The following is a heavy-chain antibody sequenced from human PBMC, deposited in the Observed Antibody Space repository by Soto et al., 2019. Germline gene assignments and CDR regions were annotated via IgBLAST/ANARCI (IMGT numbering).Heavy chain of an antibody. CDR2: ISGSGGST. CDR1: GFTFSSYA. Sequence: EVQLLESGGGLVQPGGSLRLSCAASGFTFSSYAMRWVRQSPGKGLEWVSAISGSGGSTYYADSVKGRFTISRDNSKNTLYLQMNSLRAEDTAVYYCAKVGAGYSSSWYFPSIWAQGTLVTVSS. J-gene: IGHJ4*02. D-gene: IGHD6-13*01. CDR3: AKVGAGYSSSWYFPSI. V-gene: IGHV3-23*01.